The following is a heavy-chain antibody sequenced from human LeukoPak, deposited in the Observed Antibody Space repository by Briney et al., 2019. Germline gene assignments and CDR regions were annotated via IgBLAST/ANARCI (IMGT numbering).Heavy chain of an antibody. CDR3: ARLYYYDSSGPPL. CDR1: GGSIGSSSYY. J-gene: IGHJ4*02. D-gene: IGHD3-22*01. Sequence: SETLSLTCTISGGSIGSSSYYWGWIRQPPGKGLEWIGTIYYSGRTYYNPSLKSRVTISVDTSKNEFSLRLSYVTAADTAVYYCARLYYYDSSGPPLWGQGTLVTVSS. V-gene: IGHV4-39*01. CDR2: IYYSGRT.